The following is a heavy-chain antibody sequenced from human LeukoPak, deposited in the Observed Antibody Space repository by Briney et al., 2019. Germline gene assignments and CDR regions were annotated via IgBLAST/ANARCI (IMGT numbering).Heavy chain of an antibody. D-gene: IGHD2-15*01. CDR3: ARDRYCSGANCYSHFDC. Sequence: GGSLRLSCAASGFTFSTFAMIWVRQAPGKGLEWVSTITGSGYNTYYADSVKGRFTISRDNSKNTLYLQIHSLRAEDTAIYYCARDRYCSGANCYSHFDCWGQGILVTVSS. J-gene: IGHJ4*02. CDR2: ITGSGYNT. V-gene: IGHV3-23*01. CDR1: GFTFSTFA.